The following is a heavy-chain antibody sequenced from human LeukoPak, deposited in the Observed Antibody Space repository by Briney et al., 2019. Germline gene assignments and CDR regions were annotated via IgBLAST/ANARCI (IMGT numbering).Heavy chain of an antibody. V-gene: IGHV4-59*01. CDR2: IFSNGNT. CDR3: ARRNDFDV. Sequence: SETLSLTCTVSGGSMNNYHWDWIRQPPGKGLEWIGSIFSNGNTYDNPSLKSRVTISIDMAGNQFSLQLRSVTAADTAVYYCARRNDFDVWGRGTMVTVSS. CDR1: GGSMNNYH. J-gene: IGHJ3*01.